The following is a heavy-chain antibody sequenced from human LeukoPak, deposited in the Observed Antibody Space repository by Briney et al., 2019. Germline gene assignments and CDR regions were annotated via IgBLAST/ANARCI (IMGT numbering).Heavy chain of an antibody. CDR3: ARRVEMAVDDAFDI. J-gene: IGHJ3*02. Sequence: SETLSLTCTVSGGSIRSYYWSWIRQPPGKGLEWIGYIYYSGSTKYNPSLKSRVTISVGTSKNQFSLKLSSVTAADTAVYYCARRVEMAVDDAFDIWGQGTKVTVPS. CDR1: GGSIRSYY. CDR2: IYYSGST. D-gene: IGHD5-24*01. V-gene: IGHV4-59*08.